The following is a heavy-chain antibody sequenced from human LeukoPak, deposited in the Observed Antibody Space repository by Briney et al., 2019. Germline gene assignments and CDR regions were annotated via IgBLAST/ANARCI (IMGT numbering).Heavy chain of an antibody. J-gene: IGHJ4*02. Sequence: GGSLRLSCAASGXTFSTYSMNWVRQAPGKGREWVSSISSGSGYIYYADSVTGRFTISRDNAKNSLYLQMNSLRAEDTAVYYCARVRDRIVGAIDYWGQGTLVTVSS. CDR2: ISSGSGYI. D-gene: IGHD1-26*01. CDR3: ARVRDRIVGAIDY. V-gene: IGHV3-21*01. CDR1: GXTFSTYS.